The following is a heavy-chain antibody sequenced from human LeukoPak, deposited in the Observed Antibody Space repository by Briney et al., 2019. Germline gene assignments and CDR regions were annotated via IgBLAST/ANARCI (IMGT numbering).Heavy chain of an antibody. Sequence: GESLQISCKGSGYSFTSYWIGWVRQLPGKGLEWMGIIYPGDSDTRYSPSFQGQVTISADKSISTAYLQWSSLKASDTAMYYCARPGYCSGGSCYPHDAFDIWGQGTMVTVSS. J-gene: IGHJ3*02. V-gene: IGHV5-51*01. CDR3: ARPGYCSGGSCYPHDAFDI. CDR2: IYPGDSDT. CDR1: GYSFTSYW. D-gene: IGHD2-15*01.